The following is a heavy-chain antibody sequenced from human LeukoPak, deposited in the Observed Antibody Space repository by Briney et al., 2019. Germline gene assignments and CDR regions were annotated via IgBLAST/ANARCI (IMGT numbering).Heavy chain of an antibody. Sequence: GGSLRLSCAASGFTFSSYGMHWVRQAPGKGLEWVAVISYDGSNKYYADSVKGRFTISRDNSKNTLYLQMNSLRAEDTAVYYCARESSGSPTYYDFWSGYYRNWFDPWGQGTLVTVSS. V-gene: IGHV3-30*03. CDR2: ISYDGSNK. CDR3: ARESSGSPTYYDFWSGYYRNWFDP. CDR1: GFTFSSYG. D-gene: IGHD3-3*01. J-gene: IGHJ5*02.